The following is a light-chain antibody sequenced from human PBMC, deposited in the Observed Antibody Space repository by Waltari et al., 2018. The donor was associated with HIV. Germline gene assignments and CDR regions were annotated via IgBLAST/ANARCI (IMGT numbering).Light chain of an antibody. CDR1: SSNIGANYD. CDR2: GNI. CDR3: QSYDSSLSGWV. V-gene: IGLV1-40*01. Sequence: QSVLTQPPSVSGAPGQRVTISCTGSSSNIGANYDVHWYQHLPGTAPKPLIYGNIYRPSGVPDRFSASKSVTSASLAITGLQADDEADYYCQSYDSSLSGWVFGGGTKLTV. J-gene: IGLJ3*02.